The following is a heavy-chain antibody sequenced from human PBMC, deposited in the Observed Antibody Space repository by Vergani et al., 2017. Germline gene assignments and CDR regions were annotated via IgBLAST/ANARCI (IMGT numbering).Heavy chain of an antibody. CDR3: ARSQGDYWYFDL. CDR1: GYSIGSGFY. CDR2: IHNRGKT. D-gene: IGHD2-21*01. V-gene: IGHV4-38-2*01. J-gene: IGHJ2*01. Sequence: QVRLEESGPGLVKPSETLSLTCSVSGYSIGSGFYWAWIRQSPGEGLQWLTSIHNRGKTSHNPSLKSRVSVSLDTSKNRFSLNLTSVTATDTAVYYCARSQGDYWYFDLLVPGSLVTVSS.